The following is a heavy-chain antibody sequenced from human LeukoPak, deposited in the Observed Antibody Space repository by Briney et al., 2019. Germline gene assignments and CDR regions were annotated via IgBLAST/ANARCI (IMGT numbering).Heavy chain of an antibody. CDR3: ARLRNYDSSGYYFEIDY. D-gene: IGHD3-22*01. CDR2: INWNSVRV. V-gene: IGHV3-20*04. Sequence: GGSLRLSCTASGFIFNNYGMSWVRQAPGKGPERVSGINWNSVRVGYADSVKGRFTISRDNAKNSLYLQMNSLRAEDTAFYYCARLRNYDSSGYYFEIDYWGQGTLVTVSS. J-gene: IGHJ4*02. CDR1: GFIFNNYG.